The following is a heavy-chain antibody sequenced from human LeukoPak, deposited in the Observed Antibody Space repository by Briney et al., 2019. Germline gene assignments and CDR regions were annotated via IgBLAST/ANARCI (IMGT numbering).Heavy chain of an antibody. J-gene: IGHJ5*02. CDR1: GYSFTSYW. Sequence: GESLQISCKGSGYSFTSYWIGWVRQMPGKGLECMGIIYPGDSDTRYSPSFQGQVTISAGKSISTAYLQWSSLKASDTAMYYCARRVDTAMVNARWFDPWGQGTLVTVSS. CDR2: IYPGDSDT. CDR3: ARRVDTAMVNARWFDP. V-gene: IGHV5-51*01. D-gene: IGHD5-18*01.